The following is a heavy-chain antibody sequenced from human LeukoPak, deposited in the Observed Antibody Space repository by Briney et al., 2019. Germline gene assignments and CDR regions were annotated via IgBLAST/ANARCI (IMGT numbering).Heavy chain of an antibody. V-gene: IGHV4-34*01. Sequence: SETLSLTCGVSGGSFSIAYWSWIRQPPGKGLEWIGQIYHSGAANYNPSPRSRVTISIDTSKNQFSLKLSSVTAADTAVYYCARGEGVTAMVFGYWGQGTLVTVSS. D-gene: IGHD5-18*01. CDR2: IYHSGAA. J-gene: IGHJ4*02. CDR1: GGSFSIAY. CDR3: ARGEGVTAMVFGY.